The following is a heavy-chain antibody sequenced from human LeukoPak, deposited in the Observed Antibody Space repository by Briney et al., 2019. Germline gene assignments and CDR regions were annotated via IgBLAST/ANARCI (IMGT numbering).Heavy chain of an antibody. CDR1: GYTLTELS. V-gene: IGHV1-24*01. J-gene: IGHJ4*02. D-gene: IGHD3-10*01. CDR2: FDPEDGET. Sequence: GASVKVSCKVSGYTLTELSMHWVRQAPGKGLEWMGGFDPEDGETIYAQKSQGRVTMTEDTSTDTAYMELSSLRSEDTAVYYCATAPVVYYGSGSYLYWGQGTLVTVSS. CDR3: ATAPVVYYGSGSYLY.